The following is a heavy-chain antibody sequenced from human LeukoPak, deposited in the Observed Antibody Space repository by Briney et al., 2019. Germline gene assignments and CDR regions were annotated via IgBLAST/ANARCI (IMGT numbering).Heavy chain of an antibody. CDR3: ARGLADCSSSSCLPYGVDV. CDR1: GLTFDDYA. V-gene: IGHV3-20*01. J-gene: IGHJ6*02. CDR2: INWSGTSA. D-gene: IGHD2-2*01. Sequence: PGGSLRLSCAASGLTFDDYAMIWVRQRPGRGLEWVSSINWSGTSADYADSVKARFTISSDNAKNSLYLQMNSLRGEDTAFYHCARGLADCSSSSCLPYGVDVWGQGTTVTVSS.